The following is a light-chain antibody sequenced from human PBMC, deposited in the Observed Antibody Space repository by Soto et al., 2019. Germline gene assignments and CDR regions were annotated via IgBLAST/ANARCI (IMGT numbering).Light chain of an antibody. V-gene: IGKV3-11*01. CDR2: DAY. CDR1: QSVSSY. CDR3: KQRSNWPLT. J-gene: IGKJ4*01. Sequence: EIMLTHAPATLSLSPGERGTLSFRASQSVSSYLAWYQQKPGQDPRLLIYDAYNRATGIPARFSGSGSGTDFTLTIRSLEPEDFAVYYCKQRSNWPLTFGGGSTGDIK.